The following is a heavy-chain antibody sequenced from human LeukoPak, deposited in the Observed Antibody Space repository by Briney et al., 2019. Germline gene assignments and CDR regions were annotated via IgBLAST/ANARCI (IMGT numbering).Heavy chain of an antibody. CDR3: AKMDCTSSSCYTIDS. J-gene: IGHJ4*02. V-gene: IGHV3-23*01. Sequence: GGSLRLSCAASGFTFSYYAMSWVRQAPGRGLEWVSVISDSGSDTRYADSGKGRFTISRDNSKNTVYLQLNSLRAEDTAVYYCAKMDCTSSSCYTIDSWGQGTLVTVSS. D-gene: IGHD2-2*02. CDR1: GFTFSYYA. CDR2: ISDSGSDT.